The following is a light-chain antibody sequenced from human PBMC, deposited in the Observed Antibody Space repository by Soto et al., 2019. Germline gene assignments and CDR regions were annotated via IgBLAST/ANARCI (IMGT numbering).Light chain of an antibody. CDR3: QQYYGTPT. J-gene: IGKJ1*01. CDR1: QSLFFTSNKKNY. Sequence: DILMTQSPDSLAVSLGETAAINCKSNQSLFFTSNKKNYLAWYRQKPGQPPKLIISWASSRESGVPDRFSGGGSGTDFTLTINSLQAEDVAVYYCQQYYGTPTFGQGTKV. V-gene: IGKV4-1*01. CDR2: WAS.